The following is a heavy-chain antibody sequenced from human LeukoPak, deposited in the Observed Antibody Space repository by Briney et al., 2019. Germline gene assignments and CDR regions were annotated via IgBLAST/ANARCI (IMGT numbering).Heavy chain of an antibody. J-gene: IGHJ4*02. D-gene: IGHD4-17*01. V-gene: IGHV4-4*02. CDR2: IYHSGST. Sequence: SGTLSLTCAVSGGSISSSNWWSWVRQPPGKGLEWIGEIYHSGSTNYNPSLKSQVTISVDKSKNQFSLKLSSVTAADTAVYYCARRYGDYDYFDYWGQGTLVTVSS. CDR3: ARRYGDYDYFDY. CDR1: GGSISSSNW.